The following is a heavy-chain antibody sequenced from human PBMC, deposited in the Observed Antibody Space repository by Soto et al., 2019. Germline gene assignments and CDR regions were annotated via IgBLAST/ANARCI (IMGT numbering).Heavy chain of an antibody. V-gene: IGHV3-33*01. D-gene: IGHD3-10*01. CDR1: GFTFSSYG. Sequence: QVQLVESGGGVVQPGRSLRLSCAASGFTFSSYGMHWVRQAPGKGLEWVAVIWYDGSNKYYADSVKGRFTISRDNSKNTLYLQMNSLRAEDTAVYYCARQTWSGSADYWGQGTLVTVSS. CDR3: ARQTWSGSADY. CDR2: IWYDGSNK. J-gene: IGHJ4*02.